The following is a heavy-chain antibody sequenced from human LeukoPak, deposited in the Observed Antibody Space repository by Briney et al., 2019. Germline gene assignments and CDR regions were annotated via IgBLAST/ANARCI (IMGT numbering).Heavy chain of an antibody. D-gene: IGHD1-7*01. V-gene: IGHV3-9*01. CDR3: AKDIDGLELPFGFDY. J-gene: IGHJ4*02. CDR2: ISWNSGSI. CDR1: GFTFDDYA. Sequence: GGSLRLSCAASGFTFDDYAMHWVRQAPGKGLEWVSGISWNSGSIGYADSVKGRFTISRDNAENSLYLQMNSLRAEDTALYYCAKDIDGLELPFGFDYWGQGTLVTVSS.